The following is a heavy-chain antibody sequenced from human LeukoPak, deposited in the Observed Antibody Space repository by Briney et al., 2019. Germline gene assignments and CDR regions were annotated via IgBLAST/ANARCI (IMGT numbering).Heavy chain of an antibody. V-gene: IGHV3-30*18. CDR1: GFTFSSYG. CDR3: AKDHGVDFWSGEGDYFDY. J-gene: IGHJ4*02. D-gene: IGHD3-3*01. CDR2: ISYDGGNK. Sequence: GRSLRLSCAASGFTFSSYGMHWVRQAPGKGLEWVAVISYDGGNKYYADSVKGRFTISRDNSKNTLYLQMNSLRAEDTAVYYCAKDHGVDFWSGEGDYFDYWGQGTLVTVSS.